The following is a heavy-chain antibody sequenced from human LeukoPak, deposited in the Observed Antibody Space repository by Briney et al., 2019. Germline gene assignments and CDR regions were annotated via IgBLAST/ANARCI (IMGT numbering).Heavy chain of an antibody. Sequence: GSLRLSCAASGFTFSSYSMNWVRQAPGKGLEWVSSISTSSSYIYYADSVKGRFTISRDNAKNSLYLQMNSLRAEDTAVYYCARDRSNIAAADGWFDPWGQGTLVTVSS. CDR3: ARDRSNIAAADGWFDP. V-gene: IGHV3-21*01. CDR1: GFTFSSYS. D-gene: IGHD6-13*01. J-gene: IGHJ5*02. CDR2: ISTSSSYI.